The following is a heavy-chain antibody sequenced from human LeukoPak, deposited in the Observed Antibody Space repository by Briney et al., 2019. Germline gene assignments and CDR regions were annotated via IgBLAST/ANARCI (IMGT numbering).Heavy chain of an antibody. V-gene: IGHV3-23*01. CDR2: ISGSGGST. D-gene: IGHD3-22*01. CDR3: AKDLPLYYDSSGYFDFDY. Sequence: GGSLRLSCAASGFTFSSYAMSWVRQAPGKGLEWVSAISGSGGSTYYADSVKGRFTISRDNSKNTLYLQMNSLRAEDTAVYYCAKDLPLYYDSSGYFDFDYWGQGTLVTVSS. J-gene: IGHJ4*02. CDR1: GFTFSSYA.